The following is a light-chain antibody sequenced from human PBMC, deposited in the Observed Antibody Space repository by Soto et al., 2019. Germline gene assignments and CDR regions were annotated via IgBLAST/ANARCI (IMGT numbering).Light chain of an antibody. CDR2: GAS. V-gene: IGKV3-20*01. J-gene: IGKJ1*01. Sequence: EIVLTQSPGTLSLSPGESATISCRASQSVTTSYLAWYQRKPGQAPRLLIYGASSRATGIPNRFSGSGSGTDFTLTISRLETEDCAVYYCQHYGSSPRFGQGTKGEIK. CDR3: QHYGSSPR. CDR1: QSVTTSY.